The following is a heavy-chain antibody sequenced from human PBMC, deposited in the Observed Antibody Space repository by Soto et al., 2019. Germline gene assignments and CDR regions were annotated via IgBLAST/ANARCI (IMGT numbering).Heavy chain of an antibody. CDR2: IYYSGST. CDR1: GGSISSGYY. CDR3: ARDFAYFDS. V-gene: IGHV4-31*03. Sequence: SETLSLTCTVSGGSISSGYYWTWIRQHPGKGLEWIGYIYYSGSTLYNPSLKSRAAISVDTSKNQFSLNLDSVTAADTAVYFCARDFAYFDSWGQGTLVTVSS. D-gene: IGHD3-3*01. J-gene: IGHJ4*02.